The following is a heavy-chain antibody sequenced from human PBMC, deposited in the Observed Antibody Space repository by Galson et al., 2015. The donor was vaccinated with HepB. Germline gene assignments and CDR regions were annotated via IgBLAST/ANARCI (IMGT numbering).Heavy chain of an antibody. Sequence: SLRLSCAASGFTFSNAWMSWVRQAPGKGLEWVGRIKSKTDGGTTDYAAPVKGRFTISRDDSKNTLYLQMNSLKTEDTAVYYCTTDRTYYDFWSGYYNGDYWGQGTLVTVSS. CDR2: IKSKTDGGTT. CDR1: GFTFSNAW. D-gene: IGHD3-3*01. CDR3: TTDRTYYDFWSGYYNGDY. V-gene: IGHV3-15*01. J-gene: IGHJ4*02.